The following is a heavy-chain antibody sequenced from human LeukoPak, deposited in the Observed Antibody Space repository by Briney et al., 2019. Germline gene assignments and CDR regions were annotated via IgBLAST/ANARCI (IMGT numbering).Heavy chain of an antibody. J-gene: IGHJ5*02. CDR1: GFTFSSYW. D-gene: IGHD4-11*01. V-gene: IGHV4-30-4*08. CDR2: IYYSGST. Sequence: LRLSCADSGFTFSSYWMHWIRQPPGKGLEWIGYIYYSGSTYYNPSLKSRVTISVDTSKNQFSLKLSSVTAADTAVYYCARVLGGPTTDNWFDPWGRGTLVTVSS. CDR3: ARVLGGPTTDNWFDP.